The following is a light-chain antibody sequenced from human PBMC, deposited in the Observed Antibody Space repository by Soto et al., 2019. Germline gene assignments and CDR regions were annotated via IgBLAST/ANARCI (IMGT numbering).Light chain of an antibody. J-gene: IGKJ3*01. CDR2: GAS. Sequence: EIVLTQSPGTLSLSPGERATLSCRASQSVSSSYLAWYQQKPGQAPRLLIYGASTRATGIPDRFSGSGSGTDFTLTISRLEPEDFEVYYCQQYGNTPFTFGPGTKV. CDR1: QSVSSSY. CDR3: QQYGNTPFT. V-gene: IGKV3-20*01.